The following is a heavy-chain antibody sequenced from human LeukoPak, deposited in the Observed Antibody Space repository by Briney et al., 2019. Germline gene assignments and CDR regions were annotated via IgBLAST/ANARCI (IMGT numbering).Heavy chain of an antibody. J-gene: IGHJ5*02. D-gene: IGHD1-14*01. V-gene: IGHV3-23*01. CDR1: GFTFSSYA. CDR3: AKEATPTGYNWFDP. Sequence: GGSLGLSCAGSGFTFSSYAMSWVRQAPGKGLEWVSTISGSGGGTYYADSVKGRFTISRDNSKDTLYLQVNSLRAEDTAVYYCAKEATPTGYNWFDPWGQGTLVTVSS. CDR2: ISGSGGGT.